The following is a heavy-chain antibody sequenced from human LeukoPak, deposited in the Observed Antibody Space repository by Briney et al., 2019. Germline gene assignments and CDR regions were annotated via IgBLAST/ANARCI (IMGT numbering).Heavy chain of an antibody. Sequence: ASVKVSCKASGYTFTNYAISWVPQAPGQGVEWVARISGYNGNTDYAQKVKDRLTVTADTSTAYLEMRGLTSDDTAVYYCARDHGDFVGVRVGFDSWGQGTLVTVSS. CDR2: ISGYNGNT. J-gene: IGHJ4*02. CDR3: ARDHGDFVGVRVGFDS. V-gene: IGHV1-18*01. CDR1: GYTFTNYA. D-gene: IGHD4-17*01.